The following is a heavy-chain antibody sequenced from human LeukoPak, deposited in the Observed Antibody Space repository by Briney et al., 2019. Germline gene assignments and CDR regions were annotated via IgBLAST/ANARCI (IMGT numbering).Heavy chain of an antibody. V-gene: IGHV3-11*04. CDR3: AREISRGDYHAFDP. D-gene: IGHD4-17*01. Sequence: KSGGSLRLSCAASGFTFSDYYMSWIRQAPGKGLEWVSYISSSGSTIYYADSVKGRFTISRDNAKNSLYLQMNSLRAEDTAVYYCAREISRGDYHAFDPWGQGTLVTVSS. CDR2: ISSSGSTI. J-gene: IGHJ5*02. CDR1: GFTFSDYY.